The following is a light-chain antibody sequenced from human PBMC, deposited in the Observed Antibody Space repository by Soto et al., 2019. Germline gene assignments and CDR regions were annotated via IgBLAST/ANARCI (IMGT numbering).Light chain of an antibody. J-gene: IGLJ3*02. CDR1: SGHSSYI. V-gene: IGLV4-60*03. CDR2: LEGSGNY. CDR3: ETWDINTRV. Sequence: QLVLTQSSSASASLGSSVKLTCTLSSGHSSYIIAWHQQQPGKAPRYLMKLEGSGNYNKGSGVPDRFSGSSSGADRYLSISNLQSEDEADYYCETWDINTRVFGGGTSSPS.